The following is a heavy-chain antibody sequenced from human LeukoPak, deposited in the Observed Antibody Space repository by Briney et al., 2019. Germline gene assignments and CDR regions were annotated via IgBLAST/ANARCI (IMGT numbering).Heavy chain of an antibody. CDR3: ARVSNGDYDFDY. D-gene: IGHD4-17*01. J-gene: IGHJ4*02. CDR1: GYTFTSYD. V-gene: IGHV1-8*01. Sequence: GASVNVSCKASGYTFTSYDINWVRQATGQGPEWMGWMNPNSGNTGYAQKFQGRVSMTRNTSISTAYMELSSLRSEDTAVYYCARVSNGDYDFDYWGQGTLVTVSS. CDR2: MNPNSGNT.